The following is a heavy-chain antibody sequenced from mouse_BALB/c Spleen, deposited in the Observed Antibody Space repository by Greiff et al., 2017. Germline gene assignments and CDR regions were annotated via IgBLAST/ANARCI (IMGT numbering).Heavy chain of an antibody. CDR2: IDPANGNT. CDR3: ARVHSYYYAMDY. J-gene: IGHJ4*01. Sequence: VQLKESGAELVKPGASVKLSCTASGFNIKDTYMHWVKQRPEQGLEWIGRIDPANGNTKYDPKFQGKATITADTSSNTAYLQLSSLTSEDTAVYYCARVHSYYYAMDYWGQGTSVTVSS. V-gene: IGHV14-3*02. CDR1: GFNIKDTY.